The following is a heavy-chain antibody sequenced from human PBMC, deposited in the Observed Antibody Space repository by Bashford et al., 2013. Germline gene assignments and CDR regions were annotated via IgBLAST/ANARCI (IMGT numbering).Heavy chain of an antibody. CDR2: ISTSGDSA. D-gene: IGHD1-14*01. J-gene: IGHJ1*01. V-gene: IGHV3-23*01. CDR3: AKNADRIEYFQR. CDR1: GFTFSNYA. Sequence: PGGSLRLSCAASGFTFSNYAMNWVRQAPGKGLEWVSAISTSGDSAYYADSVKGRFAISRDNSKNTLYLQMSSLRVEDTAAYYCAKNADRIEYFQRWGQGTLVTVSS.